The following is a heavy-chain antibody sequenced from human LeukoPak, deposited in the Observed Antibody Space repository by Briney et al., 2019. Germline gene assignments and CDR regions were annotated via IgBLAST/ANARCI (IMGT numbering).Heavy chain of an antibody. D-gene: IGHD6-6*01. J-gene: IGHJ3*02. CDR1: GFTFSSYA. V-gene: IGHV3-30-3*01. CDR3: ATSIAARRAFDI. CDR2: ISYDGSNE. Sequence: GGSLRLSCAASGFTFSSYAMYWVRQAPGKGLEWVAVISYDGSNEYYADSVKGRFTISRDNAKNSLYLQMNSLRAEDMALYYCATSIAARRAFDIWGQGTMVTVSS.